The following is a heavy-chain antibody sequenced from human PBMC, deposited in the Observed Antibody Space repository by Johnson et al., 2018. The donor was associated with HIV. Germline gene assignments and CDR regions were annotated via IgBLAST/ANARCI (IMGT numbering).Heavy chain of an antibody. D-gene: IGHD3-22*01. J-gene: IGHJ3*02. CDR1: GFTFSSYW. CDR3: AKDPPYDAVSDAFDI. Sequence: VQLVESGGGLVQPGGSLRLSCAASGFTFSSYWMSWVRHAPGKGLEWVANIKHDGSEKYAVDSVKGRSTISRDNAKNSLYLQMNSLRAEDTAVYYCAKDPPYDAVSDAFDIWGQVTMVTVSS. CDR2: IKHDGSEK. V-gene: IGHV3-7*03.